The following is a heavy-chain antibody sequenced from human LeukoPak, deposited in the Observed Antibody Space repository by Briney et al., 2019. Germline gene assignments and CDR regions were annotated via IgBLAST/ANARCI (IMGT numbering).Heavy chain of an antibody. J-gene: IGHJ4*02. CDR1: GGSISSYY. CDR2: IYYSGST. CDR3: ARSVGATYFDY. V-gene: IGHV4-59*01. D-gene: IGHD1-26*01. Sequence: SETLSLTCTVSGGSISSYYWSWIRQPPGKGLEWIGYIYYSGSTNYNPSLKSRVTISVNTSKNQFSLKLSSVTAADTAVYYCARSVGATYFDYWGQGTLVTVSS.